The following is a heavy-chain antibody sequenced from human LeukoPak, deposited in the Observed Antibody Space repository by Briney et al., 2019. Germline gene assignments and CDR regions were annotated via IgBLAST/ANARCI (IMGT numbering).Heavy chain of an antibody. D-gene: IGHD3-10*01. CDR2: IYYSGST. V-gene: IGHV4-39*07. Sequence: SETLSLTCTDSGDSVSRTSNYWGWVRQPPGKELEWIGSIYYSGSTYYNPSLKSRVTISGDTSKNQFFLKLSSVTAADTAVYYCARGFGWFDPWGQGTLVTVSS. J-gene: IGHJ5*02. CDR1: GDSVSRTSNY. CDR3: ARGFGWFDP.